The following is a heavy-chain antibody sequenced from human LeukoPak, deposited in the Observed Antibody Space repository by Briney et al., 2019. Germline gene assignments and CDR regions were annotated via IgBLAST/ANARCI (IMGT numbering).Heavy chain of an antibody. V-gene: IGHV4-4*09. CDR1: GGSIGVSY. J-gene: IGHJ4*02. CDR3: ARRSLEHFDY. Sequence: SETLSLTCTVFGGSIGVSYWSWIRQPPGKGLEWIGYIYTSGSTNYNLALKSRVTISVDTSKNQFSLKLSSVTAADTAVYYCARRSLEHFDYWGQGTLVTVSS. CDR2: IYTSGST. D-gene: IGHD1-1*01.